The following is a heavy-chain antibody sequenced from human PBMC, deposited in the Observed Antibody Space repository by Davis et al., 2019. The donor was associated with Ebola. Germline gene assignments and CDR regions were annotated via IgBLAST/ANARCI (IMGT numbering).Heavy chain of an antibody. CDR1: GFTFSSYS. CDR2: ISSSSTI. V-gene: IGHV3-48*02. D-gene: IGHD6-13*01. Sequence: GESLKISCAASGFTFSSYSMNWVRQAPGKGLEWVSYISSSSTIYYADSVKGRFTISRDNAKNSLYLQMNSLRDEDTAVYYCAIIARSSYYYYGMDVWGQGTTVTVSS. J-gene: IGHJ6*02. CDR3: AIIARSSYYYYGMDV.